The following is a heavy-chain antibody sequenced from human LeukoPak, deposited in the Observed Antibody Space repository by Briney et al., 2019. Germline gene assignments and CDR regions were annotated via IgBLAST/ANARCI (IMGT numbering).Heavy chain of an antibody. Sequence: RGSLRLSCAASGFTFSSYAMSWVRPAPGEGLEWVSAIRGSGGRTYYADSVKGRFTISRDNSKNTLYLQMNSLRSEDTAVYYCANLPGATRQIIYYYYYGMDVWGQGTTVTVSS. D-gene: IGHD3-10*01. J-gene: IGHJ6*02. CDR2: IRGSGGRT. V-gene: IGHV3-23*01. CDR3: ANLPGATRQIIYYYYYGMDV. CDR1: GFTFSSYA.